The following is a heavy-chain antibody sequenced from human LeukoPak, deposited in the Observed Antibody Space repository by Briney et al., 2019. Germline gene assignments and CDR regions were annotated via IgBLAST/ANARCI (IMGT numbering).Heavy chain of an antibody. CDR1: GGSISSSSYY. CDR2: IYYSGST. Sequence: SETLSLTCTVSGGSISSSSYYWGWIRQPPGKGLEWIGSIYYSGSTYYNPSLKSRVTISVDTSKNQFSLKLSSVTAADTAVYYCARGRITMVRGVNDYYMDVWGKGTTVTISS. J-gene: IGHJ6*03. V-gene: IGHV4-39*07. D-gene: IGHD3-10*01. CDR3: ARGRITMVRGVNDYYMDV.